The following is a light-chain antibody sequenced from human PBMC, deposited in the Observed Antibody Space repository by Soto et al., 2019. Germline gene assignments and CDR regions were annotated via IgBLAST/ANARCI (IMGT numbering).Light chain of an antibody. J-gene: IGKJ1*01. CDR2: GTS. CDR3: QHYSRTLTWT. CDR1: QTVGTNF. V-gene: IGKV3-20*01. Sequence: ESVLTQSPGTLSLSPGETATLSSRASQTVGTNFLAWYQQKPGQAPRLLMFGTSNRATAIPDRFGGSGSGTDFTLTISRLEPEDVAVYYCQHYSRTLTWTFGQGTKVDIK.